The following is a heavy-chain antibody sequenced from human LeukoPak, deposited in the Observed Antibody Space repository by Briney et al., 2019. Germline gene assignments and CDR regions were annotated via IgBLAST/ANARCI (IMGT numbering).Heavy chain of an antibody. CDR2: ISAYNGNT. D-gene: IGHD3-3*01. J-gene: IGHJ4*02. V-gene: IGHV1-18*01. CDR3: ARVGYYDFWSGYSAFDY. CDR1: GYTFTSYC. Sequence: ASVKVSCKASGYTFTSYCISWVRQAPGQGLEWMGWISAYNGNTNYAQKLQGRVTMTTDTSTSTAYMELRSLRSDDTAVYYCARVGYYDFWSGYSAFDYWGQGTLVTVSS.